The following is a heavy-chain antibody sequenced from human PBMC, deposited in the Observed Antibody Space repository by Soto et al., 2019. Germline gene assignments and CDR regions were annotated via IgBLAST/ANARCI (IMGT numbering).Heavy chain of an antibody. CDR2: ISAYNGNT. Sequence: GASVKVSCKASGYTFTSYGISWVRQAPGQGLEWMGWISAYNGNTNYAQKLQGRVTMTTDTSTSTAYMELRSLRSDDTAVYYCARGPMTIYRDFHPFSYWGQGTLVTVSS. CDR3: ARGPMTIYRDFHPFSY. D-gene: IGHD4-17*01. J-gene: IGHJ4*02. CDR1: GYTFTSYG. V-gene: IGHV1-18*01.